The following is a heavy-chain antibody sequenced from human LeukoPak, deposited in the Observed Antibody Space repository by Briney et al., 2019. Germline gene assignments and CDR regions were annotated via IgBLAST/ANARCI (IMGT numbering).Heavy chain of an antibody. V-gene: IGHV3-64*01. J-gene: IGHJ4*02. Sequence: GGSLRLSCAASGISLSSLWMSWFRQAPGKGLEYVSAISSNGGSTYYANSVKGRFTISRDNSKNTLYLQMGSLRAEDMAVYYCAREAGIAVAGKDLDYWGQGTLVTVSS. D-gene: IGHD6-19*01. CDR3: AREAGIAVAGKDLDY. CDR2: ISSNGGST. CDR1: GISLSSLW.